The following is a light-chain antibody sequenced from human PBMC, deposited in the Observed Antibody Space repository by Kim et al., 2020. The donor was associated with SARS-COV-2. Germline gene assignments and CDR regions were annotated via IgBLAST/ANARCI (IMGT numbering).Light chain of an antibody. V-gene: IGKV1-39*01. CDR2: AAS. CDR1: QSISTN. CDR3: QQSNSTPLT. Sequence: ASVGDRVTITCRASQSISTNLNWYQQKSGTAPKLLIYAASSLQGGVPSRFSGSGSGTDFTLTISSLQPEDSATYYCQQSNSTPLTFGGGTKVDIK. J-gene: IGKJ4*01.